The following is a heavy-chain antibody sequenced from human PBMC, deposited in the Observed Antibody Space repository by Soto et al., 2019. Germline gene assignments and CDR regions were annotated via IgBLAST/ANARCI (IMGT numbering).Heavy chain of an antibody. CDR1: GFTFSSYG. V-gene: IGHV3-30*18. CDR2: ISNDASNK. Sequence: QVQLVESGGGVVQPGRSLRLSCAASGFTFSSYGIHWVRQAPGKGLEWVAVISNDASNKWYADSVKGRFTISRDNSKNTVDLQMHSLRAEDTAMYYCAQGVGNWALDYWGQGTLVTVSS. J-gene: IGHJ4*02. CDR3: AQGVGNWALDY. D-gene: IGHD7-27*01.